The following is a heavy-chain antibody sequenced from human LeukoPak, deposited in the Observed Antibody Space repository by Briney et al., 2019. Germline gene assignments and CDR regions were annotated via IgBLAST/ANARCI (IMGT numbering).Heavy chain of an antibody. J-gene: IGHJ3*02. D-gene: IGHD2-15*01. CDR2: IWYDGSNK. CDR1: GFTFSSYG. Sequence: GRSLRLSCAASGFTFSSYGMHWVRQAPGKGLEWVAVIWYDGSNKYYADSVKGRFTISRDNSKNTLYLQMNSLRAEDTAVYYCARTRTKRVVVAATGYAFDIWGQGTMVTVSS. V-gene: IGHV3-33*01. CDR3: ARTRTKRVVVAATGYAFDI.